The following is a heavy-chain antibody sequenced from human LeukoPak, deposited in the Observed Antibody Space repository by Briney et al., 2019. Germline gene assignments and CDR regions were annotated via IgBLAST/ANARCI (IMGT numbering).Heavy chain of an antibody. CDR2: ISAYNGNT. Sequence: ASVKVSCKASGHTFTSYGSSWVLQAPGQGLEWMGWISAYNGNTNYAQKLQGRVTMTTDTSTSTAYMELRSLRSDDTAVYYCARDGMITFGGVITNWFDPWGQGTLVTVSS. D-gene: IGHD3-16*01. V-gene: IGHV1-18*01. CDR3: ARDGMITFGGVITNWFDP. J-gene: IGHJ5*02. CDR1: GHTFTSYG.